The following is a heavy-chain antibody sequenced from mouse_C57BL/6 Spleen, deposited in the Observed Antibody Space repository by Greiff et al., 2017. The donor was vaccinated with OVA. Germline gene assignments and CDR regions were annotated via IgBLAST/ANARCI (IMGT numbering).Heavy chain of an antibody. CDR1: GYTFTSYW. V-gene: IGHV1-55*01. D-gene: IGHD2-4*01. CDR3: ARERNDYSWFAY. CDR2: IYPGSGST. Sequence: VQLQQPGAELVKPGASVKMSCKASGYTFTSYWITWVKQRPGQGLEWIGDIYPGSGSTNYNEKFKSKATLTVATSSSTADMQLSSLTSEDSAVYYCARERNDYSWFAYWGQGTLVTVSA. J-gene: IGHJ3*01.